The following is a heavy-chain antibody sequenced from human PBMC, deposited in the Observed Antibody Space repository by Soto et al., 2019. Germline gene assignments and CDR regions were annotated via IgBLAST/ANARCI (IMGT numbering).Heavy chain of an antibody. V-gene: IGHV1-18*04. D-gene: IGHD3-3*01. Sequence: QVQLVQSGAEVKKPGASVKVSCKASGDTFSNYGVNWVRQAPGQGLEWLGWISGYSDSTTYAQEFQGRVSMTTVTSTRTFYMELRSLTSDDTAIYYCAREERQSGSSPYYFFGMDVWGQGTTVTVSS. CDR1: GDTFSNYG. CDR3: AREERQSGSSPYYFFGMDV. J-gene: IGHJ6*02. CDR2: ISGYSDST.